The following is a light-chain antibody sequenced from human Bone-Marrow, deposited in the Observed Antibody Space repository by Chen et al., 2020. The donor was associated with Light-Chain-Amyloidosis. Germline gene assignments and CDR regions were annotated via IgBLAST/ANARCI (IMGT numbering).Light chain of an antibody. CDR1: SGSIATNY. Sequence: NFILTQPNSASESPGKTVIISSTRSSGSIATNYVQWYQQRPGSSPTTVIYEDDQRPSGVPDRFSGSIDRSSNSASLTISGLKTEDEADYYCQSYQGSSQGVFGGGTKLTVL. CDR2: EDD. J-gene: IGLJ3*02. V-gene: IGLV6-57*01. CDR3: QSYQGSSQGV.